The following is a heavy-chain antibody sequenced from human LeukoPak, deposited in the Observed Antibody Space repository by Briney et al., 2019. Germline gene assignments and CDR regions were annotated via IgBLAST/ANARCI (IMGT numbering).Heavy chain of an antibody. CDR1: GFTFGDYW. CDR2: INSDGSNT. D-gene: IGHD5-12*01. Sequence: GGSLRLSCGVSGFTFGDYWMHWVRQAPGKGLVWVSRINSDGSNTNYAGSVKGRFTISRDNAKNTLYLQMNSLRVEDTAVYYCASGYARSARHQSDFWGQGTVVTVSS. J-gene: IGHJ4*02. V-gene: IGHV3-74*01. CDR3: ASGYARSARHQSDF.